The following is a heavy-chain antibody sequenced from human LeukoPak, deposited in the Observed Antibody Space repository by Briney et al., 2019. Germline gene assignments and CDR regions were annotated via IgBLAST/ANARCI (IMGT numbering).Heavy chain of an antibody. V-gene: IGHV1-69*06. D-gene: IGHD3-10*01. Sequence: GASVKVSCKASGGTFSSYAISWVRQAPGQGLEWMGGIIPIFGTANYAQKFQGRVTITADKSTSTAYMELSSLRSEDTAVYYCANVSLIWFGELASTVDPWGQGTLVTVSS. CDR1: GGTFSSYA. CDR3: ANVSLIWFGELASTVDP. J-gene: IGHJ5*02. CDR2: IIPIFGTA.